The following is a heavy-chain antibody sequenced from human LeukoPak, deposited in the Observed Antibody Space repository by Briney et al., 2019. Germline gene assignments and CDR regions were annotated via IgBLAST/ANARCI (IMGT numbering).Heavy chain of an antibody. V-gene: IGHV3-23*01. D-gene: IGHD3-22*01. CDR1: GFTFRSYA. CDR3: EGTYYYDSSDDY. J-gene: IGHJ4*02. CDR2: ISGSGTST. Sequence: GGSLRLSCAASGFTFRSYAMSWVRQAPGKGLEWVLAISGSGTSTYYADSVKGRFTISRDNSKNTMYLQMNSLRAEDTAVYYCEGTYYYDSSDDYWGQGTLVTVSS.